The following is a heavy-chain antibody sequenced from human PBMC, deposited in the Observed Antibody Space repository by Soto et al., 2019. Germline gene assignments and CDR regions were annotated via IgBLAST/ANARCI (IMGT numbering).Heavy chain of an antibody. CDR2: IKSKTDGGTT. J-gene: IGHJ4*02. Sequence: EVQLVESGGGLVKPGGSLRLSCAASGFTFSNAWMNWVRQAPGKGLEWVGRIKSKTDGGTTDYAAPVKGRFTISRDDSKNTLYLQMNILKTEDTAVYYGTTDPFTTVTTWVYWGQGTLVTVSS. D-gene: IGHD4-17*01. CDR1: GFTFSNAW. V-gene: IGHV3-15*07. CDR3: TTDPFTTVTTWVY.